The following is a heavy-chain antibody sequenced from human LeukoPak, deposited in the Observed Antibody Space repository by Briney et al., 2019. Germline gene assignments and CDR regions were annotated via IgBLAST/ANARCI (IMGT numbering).Heavy chain of an antibody. CDR2: IIPIFGTA. CDR1: GGTFSSYA. V-gene: IGHV1-69*05. J-gene: IGHJ3*02. Sequence: ASVKVSCKASGGTFSSYAISWVRQAPGQGLEWMGRIIPIFGTANYAQKFQGRVTITTDESTSTAYMELSSLRSEDTAVYYCARDRFEYYGSSGYSDAFDIWGQGTMVTVSS. CDR3: ARDRFEYYGSSGYSDAFDI. D-gene: IGHD3-22*01.